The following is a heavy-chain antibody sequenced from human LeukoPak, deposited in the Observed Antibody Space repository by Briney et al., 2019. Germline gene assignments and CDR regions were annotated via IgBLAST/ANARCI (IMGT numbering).Heavy chain of an antibody. CDR3: ARDQGYCSSASICPYDY. V-gene: IGHV1-2*02. Sequence: ASVRVSCKASGYTITGYYMHWVRQAPGQGLEWMGWINPNSGDTYFAQNFQGRVTMTRDTSISTAYMELSRLTSADTAVYYCARDQGYCSSASICPYDYWGQGTLVTVSS. J-gene: IGHJ4*02. CDR2: INPNSGDT. CDR1: GYTITGYY. D-gene: IGHD2-2*01.